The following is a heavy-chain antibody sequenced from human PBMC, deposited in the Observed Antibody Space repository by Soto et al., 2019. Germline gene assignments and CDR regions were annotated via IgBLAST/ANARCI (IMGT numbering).Heavy chain of an antibody. J-gene: IGHJ6*02. CDR2: MNPNSGNT. V-gene: IGHV1-8*01. CDR3: AAVGMTSVGYYNGMDV. CDR1: GYTFTSYD. Sequence: ASVKVSCKSSGYTFTSYDINWVRQATGQGLEWMGWMNPNSGNTGYAQKFQGRVTMTRNTSISTAYMELSSLRSEDTAVYYCAAVGMTSVGYYNGMDVWGQGTTVTVSS. D-gene: IGHD3-22*01.